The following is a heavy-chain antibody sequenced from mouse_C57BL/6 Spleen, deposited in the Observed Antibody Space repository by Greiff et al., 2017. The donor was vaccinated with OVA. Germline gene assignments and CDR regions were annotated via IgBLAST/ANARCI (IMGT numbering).Heavy chain of an antibody. D-gene: IGHD2-4*01. Sequence: QVQLQQPGAELVKPGASVKLSCKASGYTFTSYWRPWVKQRPGRGLGWIGRIDPNSGGTKYNEKFKSKATLTVDKPSSTAYVQLSSLTSEDSAVYYCARGGDYDGGWYFDVWGTGTTVTVSS. V-gene: IGHV1-72*01. CDR2: IDPNSGGT. CDR1: GYTFTSYW. CDR3: ARGGDYDGGWYFDV. J-gene: IGHJ1*03.